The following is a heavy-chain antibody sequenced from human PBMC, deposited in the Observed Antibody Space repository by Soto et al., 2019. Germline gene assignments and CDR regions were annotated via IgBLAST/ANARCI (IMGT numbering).Heavy chain of an antibody. J-gene: IGHJ4*02. CDR2: INHSGST. D-gene: IGHD4-17*01. Sequence: SETLSLTCAVYGGSFSGYYWSWIRQPPGKGLEWIGEINHSGSTNYNPSLKSRVTISVDTSKNQFSLKLSSVTAADTAVYYCASSPYGDYFDYWGQGTLVTVSS. V-gene: IGHV4-34*01. CDR1: GGSFSGYY. CDR3: ASSPYGDYFDY.